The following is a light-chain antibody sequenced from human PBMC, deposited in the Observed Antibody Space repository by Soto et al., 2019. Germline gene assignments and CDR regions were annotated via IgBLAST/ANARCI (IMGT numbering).Light chain of an antibody. J-gene: IGLJ3*02. V-gene: IGLV1-47*02. Sequence: QSVLTQPPSASGTPGQRVTISCSGTSSNIGSNYVYWYQQLPGTAPKLLIYSNSQRPSGVPDRISGSKSGTSASLAISGLRSEDEADYYCAAWDDSLWVFGGGTKLTVL. CDR3: AAWDDSLWV. CDR2: SNS. CDR1: SSNIGSNY.